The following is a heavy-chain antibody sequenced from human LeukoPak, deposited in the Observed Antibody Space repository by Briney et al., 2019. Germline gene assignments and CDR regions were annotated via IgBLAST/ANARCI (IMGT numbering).Heavy chain of an antibody. J-gene: IGHJ4*02. D-gene: IGHD3-10*01. CDR1: LGTLISYA. CDR3: AILGFGESYYFDY. CDR2: IIPILGIA. V-gene: IGHV1-69*04. Sequence: AASVTVSFMGCLGTLISYARRGVRQAPGQGLEWLGRIIPILGIANYAQKFQARVTITADKSTSTAYMELSSLRSEDTAVYYCAILGFGESYYFDYWGQGTLVTVSS.